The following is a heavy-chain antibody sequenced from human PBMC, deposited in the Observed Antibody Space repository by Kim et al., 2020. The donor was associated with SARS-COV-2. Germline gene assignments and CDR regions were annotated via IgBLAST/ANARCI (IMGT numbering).Heavy chain of an antibody. CDR2: VNPENNNT. CDR3: TRDELRAGYGFDV. D-gene: IGHD1-7*01. J-gene: IGHJ6*02. Sequence: ASVKVSCKASGYTFTDYGLHWVRQAPGQRLEWMGWVNPENNNTKYSQKFQGRVTMTWDTSASTGFMELIGLTSEDTALYFCTRDELRAGYGFDVWGQGTTVTVSS. CDR1: GYTFTDYG. V-gene: IGHV1-3*01.